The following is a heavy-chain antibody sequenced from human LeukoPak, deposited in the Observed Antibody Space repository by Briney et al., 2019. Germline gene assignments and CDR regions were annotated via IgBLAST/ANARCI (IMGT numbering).Heavy chain of an antibody. J-gene: IGHJ4*02. V-gene: IGHV5-51*01. CDR1: GYSFTSYW. D-gene: IGHD5-18*01. CDR2: IYSSDYDT. Sequence: GEALKFSCKGSGYSFTSYWIGWVRQIPGKGLEWMGMIYSSDYDTRYSPSFQGQVTISADKSISTAYLQWSSLKASDTAMYYCARPVDTAMVHFDYWGQGTLVTVSS. CDR3: ARPVDTAMVHFDY.